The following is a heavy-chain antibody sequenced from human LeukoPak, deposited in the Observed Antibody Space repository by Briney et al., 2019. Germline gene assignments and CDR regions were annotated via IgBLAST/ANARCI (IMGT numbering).Heavy chain of an antibody. CDR1: GFTFSSYW. CDR3: AKGGNYYGSGDDAFDI. D-gene: IGHD3-10*01. J-gene: IGHJ3*02. CDR2: INSDGSST. Sequence: GGSLRLSCAASGFTFSSYWMHWVRQAPGKGLVWVSRINSDGSSTSYADSVKGRFTISRDNAKNSLYLQMNSLRAEDMALYYCAKGGNYYGSGDDAFDIWGQGTMVTVSS. V-gene: IGHV3-74*01.